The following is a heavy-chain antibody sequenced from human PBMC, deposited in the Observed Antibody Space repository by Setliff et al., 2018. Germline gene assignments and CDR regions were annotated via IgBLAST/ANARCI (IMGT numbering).Heavy chain of an antibody. CDR2: LDNDGST. D-gene: IGHD3-10*01. V-gene: IGHV3-53*01. CDR3: RLWFGELLRDS. Sequence: GESLKISCAASGVTVSAYDMSWVRQAPGKGLEWVSLLDNDGSTYYADSVKGRFTISRGTSKNTLYLQMSSLRTEDTAVYYCRLWFGELLRDSWGQGTPVTVSS. J-gene: IGHJ4*02. CDR1: GVTVSAYD.